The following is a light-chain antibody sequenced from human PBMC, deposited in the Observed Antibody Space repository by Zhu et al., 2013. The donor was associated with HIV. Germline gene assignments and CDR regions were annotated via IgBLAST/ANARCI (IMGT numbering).Light chain of an antibody. CDR2: DAS. V-gene: IGKV3-11*01. CDR3: QQRINWPPV. CDR1: QRVGSTY. Sequence: IVLTQSPGTLSLSPGERATLSCRASQRVGSTYLAWYQQKPGQAPRLLIYDASNRATGIPARFSGSGSGTDFTLTISSLEPEDFAVYYCQQRINWPPVFGGGTQVEIK. J-gene: IGKJ4*01.